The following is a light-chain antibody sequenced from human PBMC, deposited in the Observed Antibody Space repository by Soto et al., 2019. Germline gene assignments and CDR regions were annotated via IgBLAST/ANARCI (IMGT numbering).Light chain of an antibody. J-gene: IGKJ5*01. CDR2: GTS. V-gene: IGKV3-20*01. CDR1: QSVSSSY. Sequence: EIVLTQSPGTLSLSPGERATLSCRASQSVSSSYLAWYQQRPGQAPRLLIYGTSSRATGIPDRFSGSGSGTDFTLTISRLEPEDFAVYYCQQYGSPITFGQGTRL. CDR3: QQYGSPIT.